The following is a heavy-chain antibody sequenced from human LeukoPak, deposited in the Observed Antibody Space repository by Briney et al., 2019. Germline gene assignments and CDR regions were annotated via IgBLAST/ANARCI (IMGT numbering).Heavy chain of an antibody. J-gene: IGHJ4*02. CDR3: VWSTSFPRGFDY. CDR1: GYSFTSYW. CDR2: IYPGDSDT. Sequence: PGESLKISCKGFGYSFTSYWIGWVRQMPGKGLEWMGIIYPGDSDTRYSPSFQGPVTISADQSICTAYLQWSSLKASDTAMYYCVWSTSFPRGFDYWGQGTLVTVSS. D-gene: IGHD2-2*01. V-gene: IGHV5-51*01.